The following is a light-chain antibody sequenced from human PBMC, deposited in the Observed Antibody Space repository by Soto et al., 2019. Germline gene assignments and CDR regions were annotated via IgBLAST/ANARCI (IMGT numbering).Light chain of an antibody. J-gene: IGKJ5*01. V-gene: IGKV3-11*01. CDR2: DAS. CDR3: QQRSNRPLT. CDR1: QSVSGK. Sequence: EIVMTQSPATLSVSPGERATLSCRASQSVSGKLAWYQQKPGQAPRLLIYDASSRATGIPARFSGSGSGTDFTLTISSLDPEDFAVYYCQQRSNRPLTFGQGTRLEIK.